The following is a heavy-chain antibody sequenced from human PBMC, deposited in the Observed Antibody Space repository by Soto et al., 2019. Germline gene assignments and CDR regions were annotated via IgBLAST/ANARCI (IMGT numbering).Heavy chain of an antibody. D-gene: IGHD2-21*01. J-gene: IGHJ4*02. CDR3: AKQGGTIFFDY. Sequence: GGSLRLSCASSGFNFDDFTMHWVRQAPGKGLEWVSLVSWDGRTTFYADSVKGRFSVSRDNSKNSLYLQMNSLRNEDTAVYYCAKQGGTIFFDYWGQGTLVTVSS. CDR2: VSWDGRTT. CDR1: GFNFDDFT. V-gene: IGHV3-43*01.